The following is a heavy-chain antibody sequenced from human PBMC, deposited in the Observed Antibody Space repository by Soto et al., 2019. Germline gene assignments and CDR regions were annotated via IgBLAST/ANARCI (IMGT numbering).Heavy chain of an antibody. CDR2: ISGSGGST. D-gene: IGHD6-19*01. CDR3: AKREPGIAVAGMGSFHY. V-gene: IGHV3-23*01. CDR1: GFTFSSYG. J-gene: IGHJ4*02. Sequence: GGSLRLSCAASGFTFSSYGMHWVRQAPGKGLEWVSAISGSGGSTYYADSVKGRFTISRDNSKTTLYLQMNSLRAEDTAVYYCAKREPGIAVAGMGSFHYWGQGTLVTAPQ.